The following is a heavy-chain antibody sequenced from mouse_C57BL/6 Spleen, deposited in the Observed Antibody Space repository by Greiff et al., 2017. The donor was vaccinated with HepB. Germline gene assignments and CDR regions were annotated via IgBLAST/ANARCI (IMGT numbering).Heavy chain of an antibody. CDR1: GYTFTSYW. CDR2: IDPSDSGT. J-gene: IGHJ3*01. CDR3: ARGYNGGFAY. Sequence: QVQLQQPGAELVRPGSSVKLSCKASGYTFTSYWMQWVKQRPIQGLEWIGNIDPSDSGTHYNQKFKDKATLTVDKSSSTAYMQLSSLTSEDSAVYYCARGYNGGFAYWGQGTLVTVSA. D-gene: IGHD1-3*01. V-gene: IGHV1-52*01.